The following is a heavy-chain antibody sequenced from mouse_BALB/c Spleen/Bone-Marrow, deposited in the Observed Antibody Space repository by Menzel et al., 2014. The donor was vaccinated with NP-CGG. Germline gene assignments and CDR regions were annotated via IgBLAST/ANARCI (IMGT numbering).Heavy chain of an antibody. CDR3: ARSYYGNYYAMEY. Sequence: QVQLQQSGPELVRPGVSVKISCKGSGYTFTDYAMHWVKQSHAKSLEWIGVTSTYSGNTNYNQKFKGKATMTVDKSSSTAYMELARLTSEDSAIYYCARSYYGNYYAMEYWGQGTSVTVSS. CDR2: TSTYSGNT. CDR1: GYTFTDYA. V-gene: IGHV1-67*01. J-gene: IGHJ4*01. D-gene: IGHD1-1*01.